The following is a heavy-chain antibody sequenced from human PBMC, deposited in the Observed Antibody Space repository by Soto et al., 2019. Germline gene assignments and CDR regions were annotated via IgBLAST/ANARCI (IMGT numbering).Heavy chain of an antibody. Sequence: SETLSLTCTVSGGSISSGDYYRSWIRQPPGKGLEWIGYIYYSGSTYYNPSLKSRVTISVDTSKNQFSLKLSSVTAADTAVYYCARVFTIFGVVIMTPGWFDPWGQGTLVTVSS. J-gene: IGHJ5*02. D-gene: IGHD3-3*01. CDR1: GGSISSGDYY. CDR3: ARVFTIFGVVIMTPGWFDP. CDR2: IYYSGST. V-gene: IGHV4-30-4*01.